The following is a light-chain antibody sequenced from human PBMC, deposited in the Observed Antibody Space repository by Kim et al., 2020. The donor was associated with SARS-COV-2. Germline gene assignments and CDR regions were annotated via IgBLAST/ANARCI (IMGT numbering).Light chain of an antibody. CDR1: SSDVGGYNY. CDR3: CSYAGSYTFYV. CDR2: DVS. V-gene: IGLV2-11*01. J-gene: IGLJ1*01. Sequence: QSVTSSCTGTSSDVGGYNYVSWYQQHPGKAPKLMIYDVSKRPSGVPDRFSGSKSGNTASLTISGLQAEDEADYYCCSYAGSYTFYVFGTGTKVTVL.